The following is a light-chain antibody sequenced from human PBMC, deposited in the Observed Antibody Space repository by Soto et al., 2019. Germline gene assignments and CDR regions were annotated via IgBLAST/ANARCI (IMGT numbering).Light chain of an antibody. CDR3: CYYEGSSPFCV. CDR2: EVS. CDR1: SSDVGSYNL. J-gene: IGLJ1*01. V-gene: IGLV2-23*02. Sequence: QSALTQPASVSGSPGQSITISCTGTSSDVGSYNLVSWYQQHPGKAPKLMIYEVSKRPSGVSNRFSGSKSGNTASLTISGLQVEKEADYYACYYEGSSPFCVFGTGXEVTV.